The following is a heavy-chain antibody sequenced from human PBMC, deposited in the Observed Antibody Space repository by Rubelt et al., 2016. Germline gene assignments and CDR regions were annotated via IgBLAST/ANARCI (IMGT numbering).Heavy chain of an antibody. CDR3: ARQIFEYSSAWS. CDR2: IRSSSDSI. J-gene: IGHJ5*02. CDR1: GFTFSSYS. V-gene: IGHV3-48*04. Sequence: EVQLVESGGRLVQPGGSLRLSCAASGFTFSSYSMNWVRQAPGKGLEWISYIRSSSDSIYYADSVKGRFTISRDNAKNSLYLQMNSLSVEDTAIYYCARQIFEYSSAWSLGQGTLVTVSS. D-gene: IGHD6-19*01.